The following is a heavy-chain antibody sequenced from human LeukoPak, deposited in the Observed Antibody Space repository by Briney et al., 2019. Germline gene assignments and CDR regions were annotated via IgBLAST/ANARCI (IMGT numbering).Heavy chain of an antibody. CDR3: ARGGLSGQRTDLFDI. D-gene: IGHD2/OR15-2a*01. J-gene: IGHJ3*02. V-gene: IGHV3-21*01. CDR1: GFTFSSYS. Sequence: GGSLRLSCAASGFTFSSYSMNWARQAPGKGLEWVSSISASPYIYYADSVKGRFTIPGDDSKNSLYLQMNSLRAEDTALYYCARGGLSGQRTDLFDIWGQGTMVTVSS. CDR2: ISASPYI.